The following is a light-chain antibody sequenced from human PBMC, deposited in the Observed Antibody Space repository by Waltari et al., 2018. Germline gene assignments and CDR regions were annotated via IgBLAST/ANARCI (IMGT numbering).Light chain of an antibody. J-gene: IGKJ2*01. CDR2: YAS. V-gene: IGKV4-1*01. CDR1: QRLLYSPNNKNY. Sequence: DIAMTQSPESMAVALGGRATINCKSSQRLLYSPNNKNYLAGYQQKPGQPAILLIYYASTRECGVPDRFTGSVSGTDFTLTISSLEADDVAVYYCQQYYTSPPYTFGQGTKLEIK. CDR3: QQYYTSPPYT.